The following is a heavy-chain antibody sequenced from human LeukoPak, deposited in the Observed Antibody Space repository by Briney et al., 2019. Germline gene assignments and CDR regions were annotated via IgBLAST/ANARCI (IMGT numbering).Heavy chain of an antibody. CDR1: GGSFSGYY. V-gene: IGHV4-34*01. CDR3: AGGGYSNYDY. D-gene: IGHD4-11*01. J-gene: IGHJ4*02. Sequence: PSETLSLTCAVYGGSFSGYYWSWIRQPPGKGLEWIGEINHSGSTNYNPSLKSRVTISVDTSKNQFSLKLSSVTAADTAVYYCAGGGYSNYDYWGQGTLVTVSS. CDR2: INHSGST.